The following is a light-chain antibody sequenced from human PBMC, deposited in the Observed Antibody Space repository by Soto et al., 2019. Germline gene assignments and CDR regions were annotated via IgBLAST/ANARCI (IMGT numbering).Light chain of an antibody. CDR2: TAS. CDR1: QRIATY. CDR3: QQSYSTPYT. J-gene: IGKJ2*01. V-gene: IGKV1-39*01. Sequence: DIQVTQSPSSLSASVGDRVTITCRASQRIATYLNWYQQKPGTAPNLLIYTASNLGSGVPSRFSGSGAGTHFTLTISSLQPEDFATYYCQQSYSTPYTFGQGTKLEIE.